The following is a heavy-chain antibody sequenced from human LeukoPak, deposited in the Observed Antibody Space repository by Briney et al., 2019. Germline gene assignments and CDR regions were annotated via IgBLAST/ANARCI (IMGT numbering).Heavy chain of an antibody. Sequence: GASVRVSCKASGYSFINYGVSWVRQATGQGLEWMGWMNPNSGNTGYAQKFQGRVTMTRNTSINTAYMELSSLRSEDTAVFYCARGVRDSSGREYFQHWGQGTLVTVSS. V-gene: IGHV1-8*02. D-gene: IGHD3-22*01. CDR2: MNPNSGNT. J-gene: IGHJ1*01. CDR1: GYSFINYG. CDR3: ARGVRDSSGREYFQH.